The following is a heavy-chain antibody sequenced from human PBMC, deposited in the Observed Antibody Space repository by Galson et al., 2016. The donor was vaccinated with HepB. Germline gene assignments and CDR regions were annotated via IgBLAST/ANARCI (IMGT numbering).Heavy chain of an antibody. V-gene: IGHV4-61*08. CDR2: TYYGEDN. J-gene: IGHJ4*02. CDR3: ARIISTSWYFPIDY. Sequence: SETLSLTCTVSGASLSGGAYHWAWIRQPAGKGLEWLGHTYYGEDNRYNPSLEGRVTISIDTSTNRMSLTPRSVSAEDTAVYYCARIISTSWYFPIDYWGQGTLVTVSS. CDR1: GASLSGGAYH. D-gene: IGHD6-13*01.